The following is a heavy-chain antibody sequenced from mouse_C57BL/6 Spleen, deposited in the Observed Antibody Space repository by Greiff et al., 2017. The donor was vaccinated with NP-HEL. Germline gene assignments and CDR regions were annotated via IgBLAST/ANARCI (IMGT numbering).Heavy chain of an antibody. V-gene: IGHV5-4*01. D-gene: IGHD2-2*01. CDR2: ISDGGSYT. Sequence: EVKVVESGGGLVKPGGSLKLSCAASGFTFSSYAMSWVRQTPEKRLEWVATISDGGSYTYYPDNVKGRFTISRDNAKNNLYLQMSHLKAEDTAMYYCARDSGVRRFAYWGQGTLVTVSA. CDR1: GFTFSSYA. J-gene: IGHJ3*01. CDR3: ARDSGVRRFAY.